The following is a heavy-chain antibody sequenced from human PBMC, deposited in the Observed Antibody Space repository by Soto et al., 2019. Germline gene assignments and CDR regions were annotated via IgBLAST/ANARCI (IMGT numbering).Heavy chain of an antibody. CDR1: RFTFSNYA. Sequence: PGGSLRLSCAASRFTFSNYAMHWVRQAPGKGLEYVSAISSSGSTTYYADSVKGRFTISKDNFKNTLYLEMNSLRGEDTAMYYCARRGGSGWGAFDVWGQGTMVTVSS. CDR3: ARRGGSGWGAFDV. D-gene: IGHD3-10*01. J-gene: IGHJ3*01. CDR2: ISSSGSTT. V-gene: IGHV3-64*02.